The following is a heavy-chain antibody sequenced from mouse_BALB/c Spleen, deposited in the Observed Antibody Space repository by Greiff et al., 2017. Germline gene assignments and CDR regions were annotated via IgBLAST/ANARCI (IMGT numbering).Heavy chain of an antibody. CDR1: GYTFTSYN. V-gene: IGHV1-12*01. CDR2: IYPGNGDT. Sequence: LQQPGAELVKPGASVKMSCKASGYTFTSYNMHWVKQTPGQGLEWIGAIYPGNGDTSYNQKFKGKATLTADKSSSTAYMQLSSLTSEDSAVYYCAKWIYSPYYAMDYWGQGTSVTVSS. D-gene: IGHD2-1*01. J-gene: IGHJ4*01. CDR3: AKWIYSPYYAMDY.